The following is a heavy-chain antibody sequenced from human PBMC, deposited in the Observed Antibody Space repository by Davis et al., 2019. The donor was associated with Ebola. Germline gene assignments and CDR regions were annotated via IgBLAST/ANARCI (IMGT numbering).Heavy chain of an antibody. CDR2: ISSSSSYI. CDR1: GFTFSSYS. V-gene: IGHV3-21*04. D-gene: IGHD4-17*01. CDR3: ARDPGDYLYYFDY. J-gene: IGHJ4*02. Sequence: GESLKISCAASGFTFSSYSMNWVRQAPGKGLEWVSSISSSSSYIYYADSVKGRFTISRDNAKNSLYLQMNSLRAEDTAVYYCARDPGDYLYYFDYWGQGTLVTVSS.